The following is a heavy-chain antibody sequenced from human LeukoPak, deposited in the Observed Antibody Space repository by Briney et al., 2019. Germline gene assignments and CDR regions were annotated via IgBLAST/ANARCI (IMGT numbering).Heavy chain of an antibody. CDR1: GGSISSGSYY. CDR3: ARTAKGGTYYYDSSGYHNDAFDI. CDR2: IYTSGST. V-gene: IGHV4-61*02. J-gene: IGHJ3*02. D-gene: IGHD3-22*01. Sequence: SQTLSLTCTVSGGSISSGSYYWRWIRQPAGEGLEWIGRIYTSGSTNYNPSLKSRVTISVDTSKNQFSLKLSSVTAADTAVYYCARTAKGGTYYYDSSGYHNDAFDIWGQGTMVTVSS.